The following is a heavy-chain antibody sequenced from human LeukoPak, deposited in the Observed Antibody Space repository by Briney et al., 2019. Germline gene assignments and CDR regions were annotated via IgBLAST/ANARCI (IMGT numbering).Heavy chain of an antibody. V-gene: IGHV4-31*03. CDR1: GGSISSGGYY. CDR3: ARDRVRKEYCGGDCYSRTLDY. CDR2: IYYSGST. D-gene: IGHD2-21*02. Sequence: SETLSLTCTVSGGSISSGGYYWSWIRQHPGKGLEWIGYIYYSGSTYYNPSLKSRVTISVDTSKNQFSLKLSSVTAADTAVYYCARDRVRKEYCGGDCYSRTLDYWGQGTLVTVSS. J-gene: IGHJ4*02.